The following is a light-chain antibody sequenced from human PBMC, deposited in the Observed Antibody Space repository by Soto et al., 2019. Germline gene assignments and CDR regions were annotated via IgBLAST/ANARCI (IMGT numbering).Light chain of an antibody. CDR2: GAS. Sequence: DIVMTQSPATLSVSPGEKATLSFRASQYIGSNLAWYQQKPGQAPRLLIYGASSRAIGIPDRFSGSGSGTDFTLTISRLEPEDFAVYYCQQYGSSGTFGQGTRLEI. CDR3: QQYGSSGT. J-gene: IGKJ5*01. V-gene: IGKV3-20*01. CDR1: QYIGSN.